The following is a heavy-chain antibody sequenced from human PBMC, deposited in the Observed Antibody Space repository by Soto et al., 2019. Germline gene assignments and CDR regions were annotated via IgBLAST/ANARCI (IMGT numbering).Heavy chain of an antibody. V-gene: IGHV1-2*02. J-gene: IGHJ6*02. CDR2: INPNSGGT. D-gene: IGHD3-22*01. Sequence: ASVKVSCKASGYTFTGYYMRWVRQAPGQGLEWMGWINPNSGGTNYAQKFQGRVTMTRDTSISTAYMELSRLRSDDTAVYYCARYYYDSPYYYGMDVWGPATTVTVSS. CDR1: GYTFTGYY. CDR3: ARYYYDSPYYYGMDV.